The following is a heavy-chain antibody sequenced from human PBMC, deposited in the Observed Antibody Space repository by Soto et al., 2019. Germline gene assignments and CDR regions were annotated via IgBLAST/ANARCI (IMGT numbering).Heavy chain of an antibody. CDR2: IYPGDSDT. CDR3: ARPLSTYYYDNSGYYYGH. J-gene: IGHJ1*01. V-gene: IGHV5-51*01. CDR1: GYSFTSYW. Sequence: GESLKISCNGSGYSFTSYWIGWVRQMPGKGLEWMGIIYPGDSDTRYSPSFQGQVTFSADKSISTAYLQWSSLKASDSAMYYCARPLSTYYYDNSGYYYGHWGQGTLVTVSS. D-gene: IGHD3-22*01.